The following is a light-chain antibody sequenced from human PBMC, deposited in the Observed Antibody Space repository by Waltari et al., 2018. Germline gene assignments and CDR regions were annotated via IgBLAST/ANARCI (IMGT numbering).Light chain of an antibody. Sequence: DIQMTQSPSTLSASVGDRVTITCRASQSISIWLAWYQQKPGKAPKLLIYKASSLESGVPSRFSGSGSGTEFTLTISSLQPDDFATYYCQQYNIYSLTFGGGTKVEIK. J-gene: IGKJ4*01. CDR3: QQYNIYSLT. V-gene: IGKV1-5*03. CDR1: QSISIW. CDR2: KAS.